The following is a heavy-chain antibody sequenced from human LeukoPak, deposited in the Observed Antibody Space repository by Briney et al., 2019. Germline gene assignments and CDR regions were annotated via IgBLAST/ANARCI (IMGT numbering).Heavy chain of an antibody. V-gene: IGHV1-8*01. D-gene: IGHD2-15*01. CDR2: MNPNSGNT. CDR3: ARAVRCSGGSCYYFDY. Sequence: ASVTVSCTASGYTFTSHDINWVRQATGQGLEWMGWMNPNSGNTGYAQKFQGRVTMTRNTSISTAYMELSSLRSEDTAVYYCARAVRCSGGSCYYFDYWGQGTLVTVSS. CDR1: GYTFTSHD. J-gene: IGHJ4*02.